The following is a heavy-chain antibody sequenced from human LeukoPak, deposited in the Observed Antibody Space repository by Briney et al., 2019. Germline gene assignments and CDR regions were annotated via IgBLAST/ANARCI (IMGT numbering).Heavy chain of an antibody. CDR2: ISAYNGNT. CDR1: GYTFTSYG. D-gene: IGHD4-17*01. CDR3: ARGMTTVTRYYYYGMDV. J-gene: IGHJ6*02. V-gene: IGHV1-18*01. Sequence: GASVKVSCKASGYTFTSYGISWVRQAPGQGLEWMGWISAYNGNTNYAQKLQGRVTMTTDTSTSTAYMELRSLRSDDTAVYHCARGMTTVTRYYYYGMDVWGQGTTVTVSS.